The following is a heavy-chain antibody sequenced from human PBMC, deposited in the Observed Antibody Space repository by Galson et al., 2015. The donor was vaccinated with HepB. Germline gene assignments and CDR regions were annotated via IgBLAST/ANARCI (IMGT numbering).Heavy chain of an antibody. V-gene: IGHV3-11*01. CDR2: INSGGGII. J-gene: IGHJ6*02. Sequence: SLRLSCATSGITFSDFYINWFRQAPGKGLEWVLFINSGGGIIYYRDSGEGRFPLPPDKPRDSLYLQKNSLRAEDTAVYYCNAGTYYSDMDVWGQGTTVAVSS. CDR3: NAGTYYSDMDV. CDR1: GITFSDFY. D-gene: IGHD1-26*01.